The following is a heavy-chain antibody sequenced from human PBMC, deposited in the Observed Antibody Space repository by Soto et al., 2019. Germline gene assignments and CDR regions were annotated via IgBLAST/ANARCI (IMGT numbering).Heavy chain of an antibody. CDR2: IYYSGST. J-gene: IGHJ4*02. V-gene: IGHV4-59*06. CDR3: ARFLSSDLVVLS. CDR1: GGSISGYY. D-gene: IGHD2-21*01. Sequence: KSSETLSLTCTVSGGSISGYYWSWIRQHPGKGLEWIGYIYYSGSTYYNPSLKSRVTISVDTSKNQFSLKLSSVTAADTAVYYCARFLSSDLVVLSWGQGTLVTVSS.